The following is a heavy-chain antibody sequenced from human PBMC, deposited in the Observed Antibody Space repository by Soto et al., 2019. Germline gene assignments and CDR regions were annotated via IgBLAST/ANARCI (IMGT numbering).Heavy chain of an antibody. CDR2: ISSSGSTI. V-gene: IGHV3-11*01. Sequence: GGSLRLSCAASGFTFSDYYMSWIRQAPGKGLEWVSYISSSGSTIYYADSVKGRFTISRDNAKNSLYLQMNSLRAEDTAVYYCARARSIAVGLYYYYYMDVWGKGTTVTVSS. CDR3: ARARSIAVGLYYYYYMDV. CDR1: GFTFSDYY. J-gene: IGHJ6*03. D-gene: IGHD6-19*01.